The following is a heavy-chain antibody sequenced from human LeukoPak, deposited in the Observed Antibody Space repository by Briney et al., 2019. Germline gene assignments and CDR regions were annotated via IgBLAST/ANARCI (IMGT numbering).Heavy chain of an antibody. Sequence: ASVKVSCKASGYTFTSYSMHWVRQAPGQGLEWMGIINPSGGSTSYAQKFQGRVTMTRDMSTSTVYMELSSLRSEDTAVYYCARSNTYCGGDCYPEYFQHWGQGTLVTVSS. D-gene: IGHD2-21*02. CDR3: ARSNTYCGGDCYPEYFQH. V-gene: IGHV1-46*01. CDR1: GYTFTSYS. J-gene: IGHJ1*01. CDR2: INPSGGST.